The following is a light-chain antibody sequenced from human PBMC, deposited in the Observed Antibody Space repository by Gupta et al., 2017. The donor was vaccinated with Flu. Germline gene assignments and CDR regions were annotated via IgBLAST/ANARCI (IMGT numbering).Light chain of an antibody. V-gene: IGLV2-14*03. CDR2: DVT. Sequence: QSAPTHACPVSGSPGQSITISCTGTSSDVGRYNSVSWYQQHPGQAPKIMIYDVTNRPSGVSDRFSGSKSGNTASLTISGLQAEDEADYYCGSYKNNNNLVFGAGTKLTVL. CDR1: SSDVGRYNS. J-gene: IGLJ2*01. CDR3: GSYKNNNNLV.